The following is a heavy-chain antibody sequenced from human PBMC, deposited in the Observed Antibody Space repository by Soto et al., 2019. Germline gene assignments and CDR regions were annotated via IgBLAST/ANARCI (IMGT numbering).Heavy chain of an antibody. CDR2: ISAYNGNR. CDR3: ARGRIVASIHDAFEI. D-gene: IGHD1-26*01. CDR1: GYPFTSYG. Sequence: QGHLLQSGDEVKTPGASVRVSCRASGYPFTSYGFSWVRQAAGQGLEWVAWISAYNGNRDTAQKFQGRVTMTLDTATGIAHMVLGDMTSADTAVYYCARGRIVASIHDAFEIWGQGTKVTVSS. J-gene: IGHJ3*02. V-gene: IGHV1-18*01.